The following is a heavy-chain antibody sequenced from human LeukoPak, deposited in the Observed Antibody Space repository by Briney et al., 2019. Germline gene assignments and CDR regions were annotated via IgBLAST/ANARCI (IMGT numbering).Heavy chain of an antibody. V-gene: IGHV3-30-3*01. CDR1: GFTFSTYA. CDR3: ARDNQRGESALDY. CDR2: ISSDRNNK. J-gene: IGHJ4*02. D-gene: IGHD3-16*01. Sequence: PGGYLTLSCAASGFTFSTYAVHWGSQAEGLRLELVAHISSDRNNKYYADSVKGRFTISRESSKTTLYLQMNSLRPEDTAIYYCARDNQRGESALDYWGQGTLVTVSS.